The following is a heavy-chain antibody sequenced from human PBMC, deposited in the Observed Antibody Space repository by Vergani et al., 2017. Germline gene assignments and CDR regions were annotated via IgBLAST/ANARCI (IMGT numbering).Heavy chain of an antibody. V-gene: IGHV3-23*01. CDR3: ATEPYFN. D-gene: IGHD1-14*01. CDR1: GFTFSSFA. Sequence: EVQLLESGGGFVQPGGSLRLSCAASGFTFSSFAMRWVRQAPGKGLEWVSVISGSGGNTYYADSVKGRFTISRDNSKNTLYLQMNSLRAEDTAVYYCATEPYFNWGQGTLVTVSS. CDR2: ISGSGGNT. J-gene: IGHJ4*02.